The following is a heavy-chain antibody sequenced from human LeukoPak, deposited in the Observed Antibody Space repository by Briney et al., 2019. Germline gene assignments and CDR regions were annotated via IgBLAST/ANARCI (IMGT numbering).Heavy chain of an antibody. CDR2: ISGSAGST. CDR1: GFTFSNYA. Sequence: GGSLRLSCAASGFTFSNYAMSWVRQAPGKGLEWVSAISGSAGSTYYADSVKGRFTISRDNSRNTLYLQMNSLRAEDTALYYFAKGPASTWYKYYFDYWGQGNLVTVSS. D-gene: IGHD6-13*01. V-gene: IGHV3-23*01. J-gene: IGHJ4*02. CDR3: AKGPASTWYKYYFDY.